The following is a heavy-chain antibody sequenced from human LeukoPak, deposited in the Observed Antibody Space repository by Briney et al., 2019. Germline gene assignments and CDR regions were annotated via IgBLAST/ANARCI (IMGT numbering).Heavy chain of an antibody. Sequence: GGSLRLSCAASGFTFSTYWMTWVRQTPGRGLEWVANIKKDGSQKYYVDSVKGRFTISRDNAKNSLYLQMNSLRAEDTAVYYCARAAFDDISSSGEWMGDYWGQGTLDTVSS. V-gene: IGHV3-7*01. CDR1: GFTFSTYW. D-gene: IGHD6-6*01. CDR3: ARAAFDDISSSGEWMGDY. CDR2: IKKDGSQK. J-gene: IGHJ4*02.